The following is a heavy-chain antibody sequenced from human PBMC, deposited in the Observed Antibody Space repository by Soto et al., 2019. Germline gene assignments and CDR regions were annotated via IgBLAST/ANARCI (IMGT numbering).Heavy chain of an antibody. J-gene: IGHJ6*02. CDR1: GFTFSSYA. CDR2: ISGSGGST. CDR3: AKDIAAFRINDYGMDV. Sequence: GGSLRLSCAASGFTFSSYAMSWVRQAPGKGLEWVSAISGSGGSTYYADSVKGRFTISRDNSKNTLYLQMNSLRAEDTAVYYCAKDIAAFRINDYGMDVWGQGTTVTVSS. D-gene: IGHD6-13*01. V-gene: IGHV3-23*01.